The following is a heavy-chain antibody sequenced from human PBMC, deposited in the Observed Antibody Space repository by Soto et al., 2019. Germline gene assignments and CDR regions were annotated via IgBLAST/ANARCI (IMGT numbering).Heavy chain of an antibody. J-gene: IGHJ4*02. CDR2: INSDGSST. V-gene: IGHV3-74*01. D-gene: IGHD3-10*01. Sequence: GGSLRLSCAASGLTFSSYWMHWVRQAPGKGLVWVSRINSDGSSTSYADSVKGRFTISRDNAKNTLYLQMNSLRAEDTAVYYCAREEYYGSGTPRYWGQGTLVTVSS. CDR3: AREEYYGSGTPRY. CDR1: GLTFSSYW.